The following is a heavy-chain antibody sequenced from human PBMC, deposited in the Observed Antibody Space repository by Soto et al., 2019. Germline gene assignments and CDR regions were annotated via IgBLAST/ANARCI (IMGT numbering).Heavy chain of an antibody. CDR1: GGSISSYY. D-gene: IGHD3-22*01. CDR2: IYYSGST. Sequence: PSETLSLTCTVSGGSISSYYWSWIRQPPGKGLEWIGYIYYSGSTNYNPSLKSRVTISVDTSKNQFSLKLSSVTAADTAVYYCARVTENYYDRSGYRHEYFQHWGQGTLVTVSS. V-gene: IGHV4-59*01. J-gene: IGHJ1*01. CDR3: ARVTENYYDRSGYRHEYFQH.